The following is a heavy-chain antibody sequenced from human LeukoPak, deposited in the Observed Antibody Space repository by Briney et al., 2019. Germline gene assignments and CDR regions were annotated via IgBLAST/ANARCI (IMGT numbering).Heavy chain of an antibody. D-gene: IGHD5-12*01. CDR3: ARGLRGYSYGDY. J-gene: IGHJ4*02. Sequence: GASVTVSCKASGYTFTDYSMHWVRQAPGQGLEWMGWINPNGGGTNYAQKFQGRVTMTRDTSISTAYMELSRLRSDDTAVYYCARGLRGYSYGDYWGQGTLVTVSS. V-gene: IGHV1-2*02. CDR1: GYTFTDYS. CDR2: INPNGGGT.